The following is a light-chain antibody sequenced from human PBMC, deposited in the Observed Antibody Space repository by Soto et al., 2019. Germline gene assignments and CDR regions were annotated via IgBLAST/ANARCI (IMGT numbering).Light chain of an antibody. V-gene: IGLV1-44*01. CDR2: SNY. CDR1: SSNIGSNT. CDR3: AAWDDSLNGLV. J-gene: IGLJ1*01. Sequence: QSVLTQPPSASGTPGQRVTISCSGSSSNIGSNTVNWYQQLPGTAPKLLIYSNYQRPSGVPDRFSGSKSGTSASLAISGLQSEDEADYFCAAWDDSLNGLVFGTGTKVTVL.